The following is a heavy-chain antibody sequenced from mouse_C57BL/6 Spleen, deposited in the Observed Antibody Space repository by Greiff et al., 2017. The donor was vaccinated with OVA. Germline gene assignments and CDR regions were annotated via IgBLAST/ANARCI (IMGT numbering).Heavy chain of an antibody. CDR2: IWTGGGT. CDR3: VRNEGYDYAWFAY. V-gene: IGHV2-9-1*01. D-gene: IGHD2-4*01. CDR1: GFSLTSSA. Sequence: VQLVESGPGLVAPSQSLSITCTVSGFSLTSSAISWVRQPPGKGLEWLGVIWTGGGTNYNSALKSRLSIRKDNSKSQVFLKMNSLQTDDTARYYCVRNEGYDYAWFAYWGQGTLVTVSA. J-gene: IGHJ3*01.